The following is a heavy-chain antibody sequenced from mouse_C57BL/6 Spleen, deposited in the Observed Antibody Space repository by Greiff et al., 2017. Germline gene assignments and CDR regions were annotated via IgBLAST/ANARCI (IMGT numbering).Heavy chain of an antibody. Sequence: DVMLVESGGGLVKPGGSLKLSCAASGFTFSDYGMHWVRQAPETGLAWVAYISSGSSTIYYADTVKGRFTISRDNAKNTLCLQMPRLRSEDTARYYCAIRWDGIDYWGQGTTLTVSS. V-gene: IGHV5-17*01. J-gene: IGHJ2*01. CDR3: AIRWDGIDY. CDR1: GFTFSDYG. D-gene: IGHD4-1*01. CDR2: ISSGSSTI.